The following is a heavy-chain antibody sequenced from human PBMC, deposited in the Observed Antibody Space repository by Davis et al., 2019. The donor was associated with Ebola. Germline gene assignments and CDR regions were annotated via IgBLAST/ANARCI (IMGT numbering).Heavy chain of an antibody. V-gene: IGHV4-34*01. Sequence: PSETLSLTCAVYGGSFSGYYWSWIRQPPGKGLEWIGEINHSGSTNYNPSLKSRVTISVDTSKNQFSLKLSSVTAADTAVYYCARAGGNSRRNWFDPWGQGTLVTVSS. CDR2: INHSGST. D-gene: IGHD4-23*01. J-gene: IGHJ5*02. CDR1: GGSFSGYY. CDR3: ARAGGNSRRNWFDP.